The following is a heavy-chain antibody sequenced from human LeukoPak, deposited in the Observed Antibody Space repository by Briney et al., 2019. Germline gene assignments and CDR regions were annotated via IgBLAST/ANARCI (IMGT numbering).Heavy chain of an antibody. CDR3: ARDQNYYDSSGPGGY. V-gene: IGHV1-2*02. D-gene: IGHD3-22*01. CDR1: GYTFTGYY. Sequence: GASVKVSCKASGYTFTGYYMHWVRQAPGQGLEWMGWINPNSGGTSYAQKFQGRVTMTRDTSISTAYMELSRLRSDDTAVYYCARDQNYYDSSGPGGYWGQGTLVTVSS. J-gene: IGHJ4*02. CDR2: INPNSGGT.